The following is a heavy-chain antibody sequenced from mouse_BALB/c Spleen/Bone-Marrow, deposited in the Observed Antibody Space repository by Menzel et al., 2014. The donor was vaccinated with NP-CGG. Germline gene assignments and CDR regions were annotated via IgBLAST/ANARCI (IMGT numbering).Heavy chain of an antibody. J-gene: IGHJ4*01. Sequence: DVHLVESGGGLVQPGGSLKLSCATSGFTFSDYYMYWVRQTPEKRLEWVAYITKGGGSTYYPDIVKGRFTISRDNAKNTLYLQMSLLKSEDTAMYYCARQLAYAMDYWGQGTSVTVSS. CDR3: ARQLAYAMDY. V-gene: IGHV5-12*02. D-gene: IGHD4-1*01. CDR1: GFTFSDYY. CDR2: ITKGGGST.